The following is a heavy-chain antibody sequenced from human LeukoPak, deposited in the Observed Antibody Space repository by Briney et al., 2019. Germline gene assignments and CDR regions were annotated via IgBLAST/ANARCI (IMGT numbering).Heavy chain of an antibody. V-gene: IGHV4-30-2*01. J-gene: IGHJ4*02. Sequence: TSQTLSLTCTVSGGSISSGGYSWSWIRQPPGKGLEWIGYIYHSGSTYYNPSLKSRVTISVDRSKNQFSLKLSSVTAADTAVYYCAREGPLYSYGFIFDYWGQGTLVTVSS. CDR1: GGSISSGGYS. CDR3: AREGPLYSYGFIFDY. CDR2: IYHSGST. D-gene: IGHD5-18*01.